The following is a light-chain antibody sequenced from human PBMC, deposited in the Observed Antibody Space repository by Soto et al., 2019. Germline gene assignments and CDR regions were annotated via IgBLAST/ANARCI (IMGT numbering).Light chain of an antibody. Sequence: QPVLTQSPSASASLGASVKLTCTLSSGHSTYAIAWHQQQPEKGPRYLMKVNGDGSHSKGDGIPDRFSGSSSGAERYLTISSLQSEDEADYYCQTWGSVIRVFGGGTKLTVL. CDR1: SGHSTYA. J-gene: IGLJ3*02. V-gene: IGLV4-69*01. CDR3: QTWGSVIRV. CDR2: VNGDGSH.